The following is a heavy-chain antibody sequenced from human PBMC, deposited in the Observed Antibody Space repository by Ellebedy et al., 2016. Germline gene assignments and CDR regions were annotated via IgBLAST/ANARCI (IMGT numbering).Heavy chain of an antibody. J-gene: IGHJ4*02. D-gene: IGHD1-26*01. Sequence: ASVKVSXXASGYTFTSYDINWVRQATGQGLEWMGWMNPNSGNTGYAQKFQGRVTMTRSTSISTAYMELSSPRSEDTAVYYCARGRVGAPLGINYWGQGTLVTVSS. CDR2: MNPNSGNT. CDR1: GYTFTSYD. CDR3: ARGRVGAPLGINY. V-gene: IGHV1-8*01.